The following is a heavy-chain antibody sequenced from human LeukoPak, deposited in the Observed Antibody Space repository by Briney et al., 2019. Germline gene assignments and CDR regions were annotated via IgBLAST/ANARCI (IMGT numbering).Heavy chain of an antibody. CDR1: GFTFSSYS. CDR3: ARAEGDKYDY. CDR2: ISSSSSYI. J-gene: IGHJ4*02. Sequence: GGSLRLSCAASGFTFSSYSMNWVRQAPGKGLEWVSSISSSSSYIYYADSVKGRFTISRDSAKNSLYLQMNSLRAEDTAVYYCARAEGDKYDYWGQGTLVTVSS. D-gene: IGHD1-14*01. V-gene: IGHV3-21*01.